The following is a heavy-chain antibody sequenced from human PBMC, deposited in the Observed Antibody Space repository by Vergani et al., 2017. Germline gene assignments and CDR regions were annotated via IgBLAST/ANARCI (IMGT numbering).Heavy chain of an antibody. CDR2: IWYDGSNK. Sequence: QVQLVESGGGVVQPGRSLRLSCAASGFTFSSYGMHWVRQAPGKGLEWVAVIWYDGSNKYYADSVKGRFTISRDNSKNTLYLQMNSLRAEDTAVYYCARDHGDYRGGVYYYGMDVWGQGTTVTVSS. J-gene: IGHJ6*02. CDR1: GFTFSSYG. D-gene: IGHD4-17*01. V-gene: IGHV3-33*01. CDR3: ARDHGDYRGGVYYYGMDV.